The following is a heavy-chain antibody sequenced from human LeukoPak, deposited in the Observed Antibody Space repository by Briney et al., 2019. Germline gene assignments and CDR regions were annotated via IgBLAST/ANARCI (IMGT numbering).Heavy chain of an antibody. CDR2: INPNSGGT. D-gene: IGHD4-17*01. Sequence: ASVKVSCKASGYTFTGYYMHWVRQAPGKGLEWMGWINPNSGGTNYAQKFQGRVTMTRDTSISTAYMELSRLRSDDTAVYYCARGLGLHYGDYVTGYWGQGTLVTVSS. J-gene: IGHJ4*02. V-gene: IGHV1-2*02. CDR3: ARGLGLHYGDYVTGY. CDR1: GYTFTGYY.